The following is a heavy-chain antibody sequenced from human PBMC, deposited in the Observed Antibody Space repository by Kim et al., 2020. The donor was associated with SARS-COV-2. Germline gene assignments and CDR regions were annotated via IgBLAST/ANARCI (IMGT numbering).Heavy chain of an antibody. CDR3: ARLGDIVATMVYYYYGMDD. CDR2: ISSSSSTI. V-gene: IGHV3-48*04. D-gene: IGHD5-12*01. CDR1: GFTFSSYS. J-gene: IGHJ6*02. Sequence: GGSLRLSCAASGFTFSSYSMNWVRQSPGKGLEWVSYISSSSSTIYYADSVKGRFTISRDNAKNLLYLQMNSLRAEDTAVYYCARLGDIVATMVYYYYGMDDWGRGPTVTVSS.